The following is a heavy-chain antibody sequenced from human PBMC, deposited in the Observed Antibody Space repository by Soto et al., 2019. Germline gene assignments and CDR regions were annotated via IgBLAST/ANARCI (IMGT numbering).Heavy chain of an antibody. Sequence: SGPTLVNPTETLTLTCTVSGFSLSNARMGVSWIRQPPGKALEWLAHIFSNDEKSYSTSLKSRLTISKDTSKSQVVLTMTNMDPVDTATYYCALFTLPYFGESQYYYYYYGMDVWGQGTTVTV. J-gene: IGHJ6*02. V-gene: IGHV2-26*01. CDR1: GFSLSNARMG. D-gene: IGHD3-10*01. CDR3: ALFTLPYFGESQYYYYYYGMDV. CDR2: IFSNDEK.